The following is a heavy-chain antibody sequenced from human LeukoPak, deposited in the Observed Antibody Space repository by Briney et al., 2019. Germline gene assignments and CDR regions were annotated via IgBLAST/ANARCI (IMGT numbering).Heavy chain of an antibody. CDR2: IDWNAGKI. V-gene: IGHV3-20*04. J-gene: IGHJ3*01. Sequence: PGGSLRLSCAASGFTFKDYGMGWVRHVPGKGLEWISAIDWNAGKIGYSDSVTGRFTISRDNAKNSVYLQMDRLRAEDTALYYCVKDAKDFWSGFPNHDAFDGWGQGTMVTVS. CDR1: GFTFKDYG. D-gene: IGHD3-3*01. CDR3: VKDAKDFWSGFPNHDAFDG.